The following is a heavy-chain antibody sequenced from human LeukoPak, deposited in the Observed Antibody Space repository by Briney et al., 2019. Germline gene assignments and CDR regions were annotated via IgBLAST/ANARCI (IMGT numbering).Heavy chain of an antibody. Sequence: GGSLRLSCAASRFTFSAYDMHWVRQAPGKGLEWVALISYDANNKYYADSVKGRFTISRDNSKNTLSLQMNSLRVEDTAIYYCAKDIQLSTWGLGTRVTVSS. J-gene: IGHJ3*01. D-gene: IGHD5-24*01. CDR3: AKDIQLST. CDR1: RFTFSAYD. CDR2: ISYDANNK. V-gene: IGHV3-30*18.